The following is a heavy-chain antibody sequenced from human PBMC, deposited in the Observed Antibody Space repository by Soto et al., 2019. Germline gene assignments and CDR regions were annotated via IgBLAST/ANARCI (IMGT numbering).Heavy chain of an antibody. CDR2: ISYDGSNK. J-gene: IGHJ6*02. Sequence: QVQLVESGGGVVQPGRSLRLSCAASGFTFSSYGMHWVRQAPGKGLEWVAVISYDGSNKYYADSVKGRFTISRDNSKNTLYLQMNSLRAEDTAVYYCAKDIGISLSSGSYYCYGMDVWGQGTTVTVSS. CDR3: AKDIGISLSSGSYYCYGMDV. V-gene: IGHV3-30*18. CDR1: GFTFSSYG. D-gene: IGHD1-26*01.